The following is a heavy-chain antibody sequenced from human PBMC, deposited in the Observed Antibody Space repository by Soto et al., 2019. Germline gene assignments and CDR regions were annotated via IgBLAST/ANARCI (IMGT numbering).Heavy chain of an antibody. Sequence: SETLSLTCTVSGASISGYYWSWIRKSAGKGLEWIGRIYATGTTDYNPSLKSRVMMSVDTSRKQFSLKLRSVTAADTAVYYCVRDGTKTLRDWFDPWGHGISVTVSS. CDR3: VRDGTKTLRDWFDP. CDR2: IYATGTT. V-gene: IGHV4-4*07. J-gene: IGHJ5*02. D-gene: IGHD1-1*01. CDR1: GASISGYY.